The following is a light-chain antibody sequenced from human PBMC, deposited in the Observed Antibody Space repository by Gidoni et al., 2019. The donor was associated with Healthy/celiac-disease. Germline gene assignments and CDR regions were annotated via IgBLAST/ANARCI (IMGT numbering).Light chain of an antibody. CDR1: QDISNY. CDR2: DAS. CDR3: QQDDNLRT. V-gene: IGKV1-33*01. Sequence: DIQMTQSPSSLSASVGDRVTITCHASQDISNYLNWYQQKPGKAPKLLIYDASNLETGVPSGFSGSGSGTDFTFTISSLQPADIATYYCQQDDNLRTFXPXTKVDIK. J-gene: IGKJ3*01.